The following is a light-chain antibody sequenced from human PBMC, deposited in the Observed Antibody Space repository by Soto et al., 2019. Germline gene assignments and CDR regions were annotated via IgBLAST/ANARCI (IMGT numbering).Light chain of an antibody. CDR3: QHYSNWPPHT. CDR1: QSVSSN. Sequence: EIVMTQSPATLSVSPGERATLSCRASQSVSSNLAWYQQKPGQAPRLLIYGASTRATGIPARFSGSVSGTEFTLTISSLQSEDFAVYYCQHYSNWPPHTFGGGTKVDIK. J-gene: IGKJ4*01. V-gene: IGKV3-15*01. CDR2: GAS.